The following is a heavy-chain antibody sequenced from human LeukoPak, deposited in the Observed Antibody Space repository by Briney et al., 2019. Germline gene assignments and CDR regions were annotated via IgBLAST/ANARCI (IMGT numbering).Heavy chain of an antibody. Sequence: SETLSLTCSVSGGSISSTTYYWGWIRQPPGKGLEWIANIYYFGSTDYNPSLNSRVTISVDTSKNQFSLRLSSVTAADTAVYYCARLSGSYYDSAFDISGQGTMVTVSS. CDR2: IYYFGST. V-gene: IGHV4-39*01. CDR1: GGSISSTTYY. J-gene: IGHJ3*02. D-gene: IGHD1-26*01. CDR3: ARLSGSYYDSAFDI.